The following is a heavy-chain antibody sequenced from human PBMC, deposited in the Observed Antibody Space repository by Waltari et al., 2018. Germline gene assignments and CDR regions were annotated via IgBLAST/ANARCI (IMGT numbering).Heavy chain of an antibody. CDR1: GFTFSSYE. Sequence: EVQLVESGGGLVQPGGYMGCSCAASGFTFSSYETHWVRQAPGKGLEWVSYISSSGSTIYYADSVKGRFTISRDNAKNSLYLQMNSLRAEDTAVYYCASLPFIVGATIFDYWGQGTLVTVSS. CDR3: ASLPFIVGATIFDY. V-gene: IGHV3-48*03. CDR2: ISSSGSTI. J-gene: IGHJ4*02. D-gene: IGHD1-26*01.